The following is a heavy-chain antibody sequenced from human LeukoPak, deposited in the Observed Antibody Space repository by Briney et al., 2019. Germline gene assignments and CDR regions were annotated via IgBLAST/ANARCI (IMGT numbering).Heavy chain of an antibody. CDR2: ISSNGGST. CDR3: ASGYDFWSGYPSFDY. V-gene: IGHV3-64*01. D-gene: IGHD3-3*01. Sequence: GGSLGLSCAASGFTFSSYAMHWVRQAPGKGLEYVSAISSNGGSTYYANSVKGRFTISRDNSKNTLYLQMGSLRAEDMAVYYCASGYDFWSGYPSFDYWGQGTLVTVSS. J-gene: IGHJ4*02. CDR1: GFTFSSYA.